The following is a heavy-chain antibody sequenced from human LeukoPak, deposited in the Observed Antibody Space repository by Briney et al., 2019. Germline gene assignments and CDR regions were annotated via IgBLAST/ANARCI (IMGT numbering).Heavy chain of an antibody. CDR3: AKDWEAAEG. J-gene: IGHJ4*02. V-gene: IGHV3-30*18. CDR2: ISYDGSSK. CDR1: GFTFSSYG. Sequence: GGSLRLSCAASGFTFSSYGMHWVRQAPGKGLEWVAVISYDGSSKYYADSVKGRFTISRDNSKNTLYLQMNSLRAEDTAVYYCAKDWEAAEGWGQGTLVTVSS. D-gene: IGHD6-13*01.